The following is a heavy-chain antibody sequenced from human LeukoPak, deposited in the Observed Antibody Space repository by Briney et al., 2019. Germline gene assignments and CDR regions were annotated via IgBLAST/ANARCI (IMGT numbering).Heavy chain of an antibody. D-gene: IGHD1-26*01. CDR1: GGTFSSYA. CDR3: VRGIVGATYDY. J-gene: IGHJ4*02. Sequence: SVKVSCKASGGTFSSYAISWVRQAPGQGLEWMGGIIPIFGTANYAQKFQGRVTITADKSTSTAYMELSSLRSEDTAVYYCVRGIVGATYDYWGQGTLVTVSS. CDR2: IIPIFGTA. V-gene: IGHV1-69*06.